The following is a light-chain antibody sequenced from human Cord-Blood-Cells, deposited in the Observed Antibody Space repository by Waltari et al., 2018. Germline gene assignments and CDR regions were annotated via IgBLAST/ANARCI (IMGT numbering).Light chain of an antibody. V-gene: IGKV4-1*01. J-gene: IGKJ2*04. CDR3: QQYYSTRS. Sequence: DIVMTQSPDSLAVSLGERATINCKSSQSVLYSSNNKNELAWYQQKPGPPPKLLIYWASSRESGVPDLFSSSGSGAYFTLTISSLQAEDVAVYYCQQYYSTRSFGQGTKLEIK. CDR2: WAS. CDR1: QSVLYSSNNKNE.